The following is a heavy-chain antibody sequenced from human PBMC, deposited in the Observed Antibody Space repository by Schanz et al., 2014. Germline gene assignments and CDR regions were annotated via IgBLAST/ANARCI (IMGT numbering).Heavy chain of an antibody. CDR1: GFTFSDYY. CDR3: AKDTGYCHGGACYCFEY. Sequence: VQLLESGGGVVQPGRSLRLSCAASGFTFSDYYMSWIRQAPGKGLEWVSLVSASGGGPFYADSVKGRFSISRDNSQNTLYLQMDSLRPEDTAVYFCAKDTGYCHGGACYCFEYWGLGILVTVSS. CDR2: LVSASGGGP. V-gene: IGHV3-66*02. J-gene: IGHJ4*02. D-gene: IGHD2-8*02.